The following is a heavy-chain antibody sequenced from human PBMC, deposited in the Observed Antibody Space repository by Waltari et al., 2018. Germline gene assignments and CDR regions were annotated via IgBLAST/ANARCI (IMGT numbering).Heavy chain of an antibody. CDR1: GGTFTSDT. CDR3: AGGDGGYYYHKMDV. D-gene: IGHD3-22*01. V-gene: IGHV1-69*02. CDR2: IMPDNSET. Sequence: QVPLVQSGAEAKKPGSSVRVSCRASGGTFTSDTNNWVRQAPGKGLEWMGRIMPDNSETEYAVKFQGRITIAADTSTGTVYMELSSLRSDDTAVYYCAGGDGGYYYHKMDVWGQGTTVTVSS. J-gene: IGHJ6*02.